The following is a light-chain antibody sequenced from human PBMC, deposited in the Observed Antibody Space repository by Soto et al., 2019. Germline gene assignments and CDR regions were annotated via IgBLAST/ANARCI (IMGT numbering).Light chain of an antibody. CDR2: GAS. Sequence: EIVMTQSPATLSVSPGERVTLSCRASQSVSSNLAWYQQKPGQAPRLLIYGASTRATGIPARFSGSGSGTEFTLTISSLQSEDFAVYYCHQYNNWPRTFGQGTKVEI. CDR1: QSVSSN. CDR3: HQYNNWPRT. V-gene: IGKV3-15*01. J-gene: IGKJ1*01.